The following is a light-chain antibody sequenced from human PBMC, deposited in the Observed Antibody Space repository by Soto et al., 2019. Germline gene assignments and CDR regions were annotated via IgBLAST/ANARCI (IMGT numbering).Light chain of an antibody. CDR3: QQHGDSLT. V-gene: IGKV3-20*01. CDR2: GAS. Sequence: ETLLTQSPGTLSLSPGERATLSCRASHTVNSNYLGWYQQKPGQAPRLLMDGASSRATGIPDRFSGSGSGTDFTLTISRLEPEDFAVYYCQQHGDSLTFGGGTKVDIK. CDR1: HTVNSNY. J-gene: IGKJ4*01.